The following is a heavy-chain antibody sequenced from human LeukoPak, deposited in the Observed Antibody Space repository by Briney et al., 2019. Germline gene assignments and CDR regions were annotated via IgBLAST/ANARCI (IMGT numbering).Heavy chain of an antibody. CDR2: IYYSGST. J-gene: IGHJ6*02. D-gene: IGHD6-13*01. CDR1: GGSISSYY. Sequence: SETLSLTCTVSGGSISSYYWSWIRQPPGKGLEWIGYIYYSGSTNYNTSLKSRVTISVDTSKNQFSLKLSSVTAADTAVYYCARQGIPYYYYGMDVWGQGTTVTVSS. V-gene: IGHV4-59*08. CDR3: ARQGIPYYYYGMDV.